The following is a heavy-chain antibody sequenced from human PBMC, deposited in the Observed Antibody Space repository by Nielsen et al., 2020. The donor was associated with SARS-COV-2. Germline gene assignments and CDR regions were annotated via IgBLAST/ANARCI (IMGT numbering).Heavy chain of an antibody. V-gene: IGHV3-30*04. D-gene: IGHD3-10*01. CDR3: ARDNPFTVWCGELTGRNAMDV. Sequence: GESLKISCAASGFTLSSYAMHWVRQAPGKGLGWVAVISYDGSNKYYAASVKGRFTISRDNAKNSLYLQMNSLRAEDTAVYYCARDNPFTVWCGELTGRNAMDVWGQGTTVTVSS. CDR2: ISYDGSNK. CDR1: GFTLSSYA. J-gene: IGHJ6*02.